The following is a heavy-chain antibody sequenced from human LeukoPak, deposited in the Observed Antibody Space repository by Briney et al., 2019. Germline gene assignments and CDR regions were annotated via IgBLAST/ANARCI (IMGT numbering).Heavy chain of an antibody. CDR2: INPNSGGT. CDR3: ARGSYYYYGMDV. V-gene: IGHV1-2*02. J-gene: IGHJ6*02. CDR1: GYTFTGYY. Sequence: ASVKVSCKASGYTFTGYYMHRARQAPGQGLEWMGWINPNSGGTNYAQKFQGRVTMTRDTSISTAYMELSRLRSDDTAVYYCARGSYYYYGMDVWGQGTTVTVSS.